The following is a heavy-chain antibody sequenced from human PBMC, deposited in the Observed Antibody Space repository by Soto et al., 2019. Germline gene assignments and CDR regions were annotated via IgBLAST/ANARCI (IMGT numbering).Heavy chain of an antibody. CDR2: IVPHSGTS. V-gene: IGHV1-69*01. Sequence: QVQLVQSGAEVRKPGSSVKVSCKASGGTFSSHSFSWLRQAPGQGLEWMGGIVPHSGTSNDAQKFQDRLTLSANESTSTAYMELSTLTSEDTAVYYCARDGSGSPYYFDHWGQGTQVTVSS. CDR3: ARDGSGSPYYFDH. J-gene: IGHJ4*02. D-gene: IGHD1-26*01. CDR1: GGTFSSHS.